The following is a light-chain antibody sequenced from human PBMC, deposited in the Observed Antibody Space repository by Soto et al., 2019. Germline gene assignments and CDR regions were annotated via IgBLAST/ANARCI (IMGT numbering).Light chain of an antibody. CDR1: QGISSC. J-gene: IGKJ1*01. V-gene: IGKV1-8*01. CDR3: QQYYSYPPT. CDR2: AAS. Sequence: AIRMTQSPSSFSASTGDRVTITCRASQGISSCLAWYQQKPGKAPKLLIYAASTLQSGVPSRFSGSGSGTDFTLTISCLQSEDFATYYCQQYYSYPPTFGQGTKVDIK.